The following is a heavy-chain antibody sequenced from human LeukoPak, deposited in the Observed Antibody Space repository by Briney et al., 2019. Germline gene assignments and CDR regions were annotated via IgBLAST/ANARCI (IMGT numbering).Heavy chain of an antibody. CDR1: GYTFTSYD. CDR2: MNPNSGNT. J-gene: IGHJ4*02. Sequence: ASVKVSCKASGYTFTSYDINWARQATGQGLEWMGWMNPNSGNTGYAQKFQGRVTMTSNTSISTAYTELSSLRSEDTAIYYCARGFYDSSGYYLTYWGQGTLVTVSS. CDR3: ARGFYDSSGYYLTY. V-gene: IGHV1-8*01. D-gene: IGHD3-22*01.